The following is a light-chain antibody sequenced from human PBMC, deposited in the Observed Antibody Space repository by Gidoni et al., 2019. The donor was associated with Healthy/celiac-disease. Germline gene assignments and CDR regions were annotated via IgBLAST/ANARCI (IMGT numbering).Light chain of an antibody. J-gene: IGKJ2*01. CDR3: LQSYSTPPPT. Sequence: DIQMTQSPPSLSASVGDRVTITCRASQSISSYLNWYQQKPGKAPKLLNYAASSLQSGVPSRFSGSGSGTDFTLTISSLRPGDFSTYFCLQSYSTPPPTFGQGTKLEIK. V-gene: IGKV1-39*01. CDR1: QSISSY. CDR2: AAS.